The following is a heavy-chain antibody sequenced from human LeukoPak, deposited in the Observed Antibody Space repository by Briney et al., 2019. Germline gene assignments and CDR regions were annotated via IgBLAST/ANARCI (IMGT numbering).Heavy chain of an antibody. V-gene: IGHV4-59*01. D-gene: IGHD4-23*01. J-gene: IGHJ4*02. CDR2: IYYSGTT. Sequence: PSETLSLTCTVSGGSINNYYWSRIRQPPGKGLEWIGYIYYSGTTNPNPSLKSRVTISVDTSKNQFSLKLNSVSAADTAVYYCVRHRGPTTEVTRDFDYWGQGTLVTVSS. CDR1: GGSINNYY. CDR3: VRHRGPTTEVTRDFDY.